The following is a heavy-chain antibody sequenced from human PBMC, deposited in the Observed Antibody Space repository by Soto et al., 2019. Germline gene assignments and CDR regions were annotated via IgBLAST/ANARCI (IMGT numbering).Heavy chain of an antibody. CDR3: ARGDYYDRRFDS. Sequence: PGGSPRLSCAASGFTFSTSWMNWVRQAPGKGLEWVADIKEDGSEKYYVDSLKGRFTISRDNAKNSLYLQMNSLRAEDTAVYYCARGDYYDRRFDSWGQGTLVTVSS. J-gene: IGHJ4*02. V-gene: IGHV3-7*03. CDR1: GFTFSTSW. CDR2: IKEDGSEK. D-gene: IGHD3-22*01.